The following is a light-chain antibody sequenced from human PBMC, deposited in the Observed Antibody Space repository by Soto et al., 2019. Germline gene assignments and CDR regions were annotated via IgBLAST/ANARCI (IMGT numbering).Light chain of an antibody. Sequence: EIVLTQSPGTLSLSPGERATLSCRASQHVDSSYLAWYQQKRGQAPRLLIYASASRATGIPDRFSGSGPGTDFTLSISRLEPEDFAVYFCQQYGSSPLTFGQGTKLEIK. J-gene: IGKJ2*01. CDR1: QHVDSSY. V-gene: IGKV3-20*01. CDR3: QQYGSSPLT. CDR2: ASA.